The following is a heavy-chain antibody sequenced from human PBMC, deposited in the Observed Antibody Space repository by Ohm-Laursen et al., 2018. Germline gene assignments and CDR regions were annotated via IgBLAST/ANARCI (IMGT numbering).Heavy chain of an antibody. CDR1: GFTFSGYA. D-gene: IGHD3-10*01. CDR3: ATIGESSP. J-gene: IGHJ5*02. CDR2: IYSGGST. Sequence: SLRLSCTASGFTFSGYAMTWVRQGPGKGLEWVSVIYSGGSTYYADSVKGRFTISRDNSKNTLYLQMNSLRAEDTAVYYCATIGESSPWGQGTLVTVSS. V-gene: IGHV3-66*01.